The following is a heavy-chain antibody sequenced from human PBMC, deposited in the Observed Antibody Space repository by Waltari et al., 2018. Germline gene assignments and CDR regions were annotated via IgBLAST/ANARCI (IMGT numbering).Heavy chain of an antibody. CDR1: GFTFDDYT. CDR2: SRWDGGST. V-gene: IGHV3-43*01. Sequence: EVQLVESGGVVVQPGGSLRLSCAASGFTFDDYTMHWVRQAPGTGLEWVSLSRWDGGSTYDADSVKGRFTIARDNSKNSLYLQMNSLRTEDTALYYGAKGKYYYGAGSPVLLDDWGQGTLVTVSA. CDR3: AKGKYYYGAGSPVLLDD. J-gene: IGHJ4*02. D-gene: IGHD3-10*01.